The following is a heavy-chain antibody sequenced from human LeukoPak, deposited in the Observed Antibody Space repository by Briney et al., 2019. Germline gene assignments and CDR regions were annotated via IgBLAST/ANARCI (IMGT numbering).Heavy chain of an antibody. CDR2: IWYDGSNR. Sequence: GGSLRLSCAASGFTFSSYGMHWVRQAPGKGLEWVAVIWYDGSNRYSADSVKGRFTISRDNSKNTLYLQMNSLRAEDTAVYYCAKGVGDSSVLFDYWGQGTLVTVSS. J-gene: IGHJ4*02. CDR1: GFTFSSYG. V-gene: IGHV3-33*06. D-gene: IGHD3-22*01. CDR3: AKGVGDSSVLFDY.